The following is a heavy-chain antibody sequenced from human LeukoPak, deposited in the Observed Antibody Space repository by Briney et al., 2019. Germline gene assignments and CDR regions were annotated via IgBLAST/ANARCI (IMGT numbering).Heavy chain of an antibody. CDR1: GGSISSSSYY. J-gene: IGHJ5*02. D-gene: IGHD6-13*01. CDR2: IYYSGST. Sequence: PSETLSLTCTVSGGSISSSSYYWGWVRQPPGRGLEWIGSIYYSGSTYYNPSLKSRVTISVDTSKNQFSLKLSSVTAADTAVYYCARHVFSSSWVYTFDPWGQGTLVTVSS. V-gene: IGHV4-39*01. CDR3: ARHVFSSSWVYTFDP.